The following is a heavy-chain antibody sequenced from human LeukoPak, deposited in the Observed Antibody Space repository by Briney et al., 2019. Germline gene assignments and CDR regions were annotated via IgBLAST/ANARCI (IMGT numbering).Heavy chain of an antibody. Sequence: ASVKVSCKASGYTFTGYYMHWVRQAPGQGLEWMGWINPNTGATSYAQKFQDRVTMTRDTSISTAYLEFNRLRSDDTAVYYCARALLTTLVKTSGGDIWGQGTMVTVSS. D-gene: IGHD3-10*01. CDR3: ARALLTTLVKTSGGDI. CDR1: GYTFTGYY. CDR2: INPNTGAT. J-gene: IGHJ3*02. V-gene: IGHV1-2*02.